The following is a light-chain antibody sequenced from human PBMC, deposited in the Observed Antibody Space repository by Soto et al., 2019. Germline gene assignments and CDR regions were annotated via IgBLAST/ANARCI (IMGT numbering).Light chain of an antibody. CDR1: SSDVGAYNY. Sequence: QSALTQPASVSGSPGQSITISCTGASSDVGAYNYVSWYQQHPGKAPKLLIYEVNDRPSGVSHRFSGSKSGNTASLTISGLQAEDEADYYCNSYTTSSTLVFGGGTQLTVL. CDR2: EVN. CDR3: NSYTTSSTLV. V-gene: IGLV2-14*01. J-gene: IGLJ2*01.